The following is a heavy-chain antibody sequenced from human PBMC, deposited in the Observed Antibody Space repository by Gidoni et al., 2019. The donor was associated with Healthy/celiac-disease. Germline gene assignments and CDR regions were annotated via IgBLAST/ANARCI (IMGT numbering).Heavy chain of an antibody. J-gene: IGHJ5*02. Sequence: QLQPPEPGPVLVTPSETLSLTCTVPGGSITSGSYYWVWIRQPPGKGLEWIGSIYYSASTYYNPSLKSRVTISVDTSKIQFSLELSSVTAADTAVYYCASAGLDYYGSGRYEDWFDPWGQGTLVTVSS. D-gene: IGHD3-10*01. CDR2: IYYSAST. CDR1: GGSITSGSYY. CDR3: ASAGLDYYGSGRYEDWFDP. V-gene: IGHV4-39*01.